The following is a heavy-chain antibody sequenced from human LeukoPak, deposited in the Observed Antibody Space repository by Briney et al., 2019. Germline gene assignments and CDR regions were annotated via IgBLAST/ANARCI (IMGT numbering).Heavy chain of an antibody. V-gene: IGHV1-2*02. CDR2: INPNSGGT. J-gene: IGHJ5*02. Sequence: SSVRVSCKASGYTFTGYYMHWVRQAPGQGLEWMGWINPNSGGTNYAQKFQGRVTMTTNTSISTAYMEQSRLRSDDTAVYYCARDPGYYYGSGEDWFNPWGQGTLVTVSS. CDR1: GYTFTGYY. CDR3: ARDPGYYYGSGEDWFNP. D-gene: IGHD3-10*01.